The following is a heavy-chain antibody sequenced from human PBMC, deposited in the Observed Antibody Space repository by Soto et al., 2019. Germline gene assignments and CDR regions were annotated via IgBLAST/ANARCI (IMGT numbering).Heavy chain of an antibody. CDR2: MNPNSGNT. V-gene: IGHV1-8*01. CDR1: GYTFTSYD. Sequence: ASVKVSCKASGYTFTSYDINWVRQATGQGLEWMGWMNPNSGNTGYAQKFQGRVTMTRNTSISTAYMELSSLRSEDTAVYYCARGRRGITGTILNYWXQGTLVTVSS. D-gene: IGHD1-7*01. J-gene: IGHJ4*02. CDR3: ARGRRGITGTILNY.